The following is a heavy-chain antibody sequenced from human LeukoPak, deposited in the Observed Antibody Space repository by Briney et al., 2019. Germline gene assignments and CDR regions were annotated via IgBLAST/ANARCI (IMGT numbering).Heavy chain of an antibody. J-gene: IGHJ5*02. CDR1: GGSVSSDNYS. Sequence: PSETLSLTCNVSGGSVSSDNYSWSWIRQPPGKGLEFFGHIYYTGSTNYSPSLKSRVTISVDTSKNQFSLKLRSVTAADTAVYFCARVGGSGWFDSWGQGTLVTVSS. CDR2: IYYTGST. V-gene: IGHV4-61*01. CDR3: ARVGGSGWFDS. D-gene: IGHD6-19*01.